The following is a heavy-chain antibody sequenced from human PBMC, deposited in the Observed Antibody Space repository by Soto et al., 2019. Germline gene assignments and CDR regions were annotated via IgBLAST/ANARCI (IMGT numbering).Heavy chain of an antibody. CDR3: ARENLRRGRDGYNISYYFDY. CDR2: IIPIFGTA. CDR1: GGTFSSYA. J-gene: IGHJ4*02. V-gene: IGHV1-69*13. D-gene: IGHD5-12*01. Sequence: ASVKVSCKASGGTFSSYAISWVLQAPGQGLEWMGGIIPIFGTANYAQKFQGRVTITADESTSTAYMELSSLRSEDTAVYYCARENLRRGRDGYNISYYFDYWGQGTLVTVSS.